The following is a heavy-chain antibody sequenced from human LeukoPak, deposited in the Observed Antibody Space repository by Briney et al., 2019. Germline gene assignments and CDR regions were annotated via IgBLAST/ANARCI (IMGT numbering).Heavy chain of an antibody. Sequence: PGGSLRLSCAASGFTFSSHGMHWVRQAPGKGLEWVAFIRYDGSNKKYADSVKGRFTISRDNSKNMLYLQMNSLRAEDTAVYYCAKSSGGFGELNLVRYHYMDVWGKGTTVTISS. CDR3: AKSSGGFGELNLVRYHYMDV. J-gene: IGHJ6*03. CDR2: IRYDGSNK. D-gene: IGHD3-10*01. CDR1: GFTFSSHG. V-gene: IGHV3-30*02.